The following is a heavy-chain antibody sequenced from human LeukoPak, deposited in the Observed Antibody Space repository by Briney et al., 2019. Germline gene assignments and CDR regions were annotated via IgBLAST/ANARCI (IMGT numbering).Heavy chain of an antibody. CDR2: ISTSGSTT. D-gene: IGHD3-10*01. Sequence: AGGSLRLSCAASGFTFSSYGMSWVRQAPGKGLEWVSYISTSGSTTYYADSVKGRFTISRDNAKNSLFLQMNSLRAEDTAVYYCARGRLALYFGDDFWGQGPLVTVSS. CDR3: ARGRLALYFGDDF. V-gene: IGHV3-48*04. CDR1: GFTFSSYG. J-gene: IGHJ4*02.